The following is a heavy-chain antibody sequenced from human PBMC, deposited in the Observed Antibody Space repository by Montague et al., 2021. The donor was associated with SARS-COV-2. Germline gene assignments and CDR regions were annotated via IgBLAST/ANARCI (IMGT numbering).Heavy chain of an antibody. CDR1: GASISSGSYY. J-gene: IGHJ6*02. CDR2: IYTSGST. Sequence: TLSLTCTVSGASISSGSYYWTWIRQPAGKGLEWIGRIYTSGSTNYNPSLKSRVTILVDRSKNQFSLKLSSVTAADTAVYYCARGEEDGGYWLRGMDVWAQGTTVTVS. D-gene: IGHD1-26*01. CDR3: ARGEEDGGYWLRGMDV. V-gene: IGHV4-61*02.